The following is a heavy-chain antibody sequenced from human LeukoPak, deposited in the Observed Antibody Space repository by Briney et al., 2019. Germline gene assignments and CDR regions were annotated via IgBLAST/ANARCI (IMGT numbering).Heavy chain of an antibody. CDR3: ARDSTTLDY. J-gene: IGHJ4*02. CDR2: ISPYSGNT. CDR1: GYTFTSFG. V-gene: IGHV1-18*01. D-gene: IGHD1-1*01. Sequence: ASVKVSCKASGYTFTSFGISWVRQAPGQGLEWMGWISPYSGNTNYAQRLQGRVTVTTDTSTSTAYMELRSLRSDDTAVYYCARDSTTLDYWGQGTLVTVSS.